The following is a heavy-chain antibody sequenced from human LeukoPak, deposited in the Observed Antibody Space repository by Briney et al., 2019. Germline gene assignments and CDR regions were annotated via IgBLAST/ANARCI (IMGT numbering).Heavy chain of an antibody. CDR3: ARGSSGSYSRWWYFDL. D-gene: IGHD3-10*01. CDR2: IYPGDSDT. Sequence: KPGESLKISCKGSGYSFTSYWIGWVRQMPGKGLEWMGIIYPGDSDTRYSQSFQGQVTISADKSISTAYLQWSSLKASDTAMYYCARGSSGSYSRWWYFDLWGRGTLVTVSS. V-gene: IGHV5-51*01. J-gene: IGHJ2*01. CDR1: GYSFTSYW.